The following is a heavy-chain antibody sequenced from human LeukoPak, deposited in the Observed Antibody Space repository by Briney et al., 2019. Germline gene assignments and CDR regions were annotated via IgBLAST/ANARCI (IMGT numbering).Heavy chain of an antibody. V-gene: IGHV3-7*03. CDR3: ARGEWLLNYYFDY. J-gene: IGHJ4*02. D-gene: IGHD3-3*01. CDR2: IKQDGSEK. CDR1: GFTLSDYA. Sequence: GSLRLPCVASGFTLSDYAMSWVRPAPGKGLEWVANIKQDGSEKYYVDSVKGRFTISRDNAKNSLYLQMNSLRAEDTAVYYCARGEWLLNYYFDYWGQGTLVTVSS.